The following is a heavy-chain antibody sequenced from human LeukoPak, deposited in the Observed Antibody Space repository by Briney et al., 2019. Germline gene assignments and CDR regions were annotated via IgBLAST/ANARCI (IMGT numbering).Heavy chain of an antibody. J-gene: IGHJ4*02. Sequence: GASVKVSCKASGYTFTGYYMHWVRQAPGQGLEGMGWINPNSGGTNYAQKFQGWVTMTRDTSISTAYMELSRLRSDDTAVYYCARRGIAAAGLDYWGQGTLVTVSS. D-gene: IGHD6-13*01. CDR2: INPNSGGT. CDR1: GYTFTGYY. V-gene: IGHV1-2*04. CDR3: ARRGIAAAGLDY.